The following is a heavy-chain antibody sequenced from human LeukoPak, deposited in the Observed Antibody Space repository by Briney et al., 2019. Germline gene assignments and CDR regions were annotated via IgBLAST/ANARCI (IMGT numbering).Heavy chain of an antibody. CDR3: ARGASEGDYSEYVN. J-gene: IGHJ4*02. CDR2: IIPIFGTA. Sequence: ASVTVSCKASGGTFSSYAISWVRQAPGQGLEWMGGIIPIFGTANYAQKFQGRVTITADESTSTAYMELSSLRSEDTAVYYCARGASEGDYSEYVNWGQGTLVTVSS. V-gene: IGHV1-69*01. CDR1: GGTFSSYA. D-gene: IGHD4-17*01.